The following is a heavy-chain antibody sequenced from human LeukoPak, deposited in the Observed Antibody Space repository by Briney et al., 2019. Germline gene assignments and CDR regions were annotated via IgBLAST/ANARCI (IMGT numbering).Heavy chain of an antibody. CDR1: GFTFNSDA. CDR2: ISASGASP. D-gene: IGHD6-19*01. V-gene: IGHV3-23*01. CDR3: AKRAVAGTYYFDY. Sequence: GGSLRLSCAASGFTFNSDAMSWVRQDPGKGLEWVSVISASGASPSYADSVKGRFTISRDNSKNTLYLQMNSLRAEDTAVYYCAKRAVAGTYYFDYWGQGTLVTVSS. J-gene: IGHJ4*02.